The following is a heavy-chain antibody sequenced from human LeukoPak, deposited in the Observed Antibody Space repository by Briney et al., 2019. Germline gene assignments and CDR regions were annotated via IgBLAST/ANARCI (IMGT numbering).Heavy chain of an antibody. V-gene: IGHV1-2*02. Sequence: GASVKVSCKPSGYTSSGHYIHWVRQAPGQGLEWMGWINFNSGDTNYAQKFQGRVTVTRDTSISTTYMELSSLRADDTATYHCVRERGATVDYWGQGTLVTVSS. CDR2: INFNSGDT. J-gene: IGHJ4*02. CDR1: GYTSSGHY. D-gene: IGHD1-26*01. CDR3: VRERGATVDY.